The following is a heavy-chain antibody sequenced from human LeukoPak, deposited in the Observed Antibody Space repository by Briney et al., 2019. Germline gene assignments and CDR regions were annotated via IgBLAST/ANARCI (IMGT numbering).Heavy chain of an antibody. D-gene: IGHD2-8*02. V-gene: IGHV3-21*01. Sequence: GGSLRLSCAGFGFTFSSYSINWVRQAPGKGLEWVSSISSRSSHIYYADSLKGRFTISRDNAKNSLYLQMNSLRAEDTAVYYCAKNSPSGGSYYYYMDVWGKGTTVTISS. J-gene: IGHJ6*03. CDR2: ISSRSSHI. CDR1: GFTFSSYS. CDR3: AKNSPSGGSYYYYMDV.